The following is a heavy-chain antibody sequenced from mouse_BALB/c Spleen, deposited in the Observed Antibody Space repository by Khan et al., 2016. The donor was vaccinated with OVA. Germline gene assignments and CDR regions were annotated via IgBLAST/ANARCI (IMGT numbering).Heavy chain of an antibody. CDR2: INPSTGYT. V-gene: IGHV1-7*01. Sequence: QVQLKESGAELAKPGASVKMSCKASGYTFINYWILWVKQRPGQGLEWIGYINPSTGYTEYNQNFKDKATLTADKSSSTAYMQLSISKDNSKSQVFVKVNSLQTDDTAMYYCAKDPPYYGMDYWGQGTSVTVSS. CDR3: KVNSLQTDDTAMYYCAKDPPYYGMDY. D-gene: IGHD1-1*01. CDR1: GYTFINYW. J-gene: IGHJ4*01.